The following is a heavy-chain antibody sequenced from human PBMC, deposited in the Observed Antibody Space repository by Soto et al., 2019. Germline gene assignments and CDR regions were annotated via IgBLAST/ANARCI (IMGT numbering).Heavy chain of an antibody. D-gene: IGHD2-15*01. J-gene: IGHJ4*02. CDR3: AREDSGAFFDF. CDR1: GGSIISGGYS. CDR2: IYSGTT. Sequence: LSLTCAVSGGSIISGGYSWSWIRQPPGKGLEWIGYIYSGTTHYNPSLESRVTIAMDRSKNQVSLSLKSVTAADTAVYYCAREDSGAFFDFWGQGTLVTVSS. V-gene: IGHV4-30-2*01.